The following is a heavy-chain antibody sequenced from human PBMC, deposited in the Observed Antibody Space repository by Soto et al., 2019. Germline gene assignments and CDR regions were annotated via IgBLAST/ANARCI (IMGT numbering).Heavy chain of an antibody. D-gene: IGHD3-10*01. Sequence: ASVKVSCKASGYTFSNYGINWVRQAPGQGLKWMGWVSAYNRNTNYAQKFEDIVTMTTDTSKGTAYMELRSLRIDDFAVYFFARYRPGLQHYFDYWGHGNMVTVSS. CDR2: VSAYNRNT. V-gene: IGHV1-18*03. CDR3: ARYRPGLQHYFDY. CDR1: GYTFSNYG. J-gene: IGHJ4*01.